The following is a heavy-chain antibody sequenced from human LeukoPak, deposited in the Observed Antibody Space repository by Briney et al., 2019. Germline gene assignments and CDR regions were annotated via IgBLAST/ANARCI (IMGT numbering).Heavy chain of an antibody. V-gene: IGHV3-7*01. Sequence: GRSLRLSCVGSGFTFSSYWMSWVRQAPGKGPEWVANMKQDASEKYYLGALNGRFTIFRDNAKNSLYLQMNTLTVEDTALYFCVRDRNPRHSYFDLWGQGTLVTVSS. D-gene: IGHD1-1*01. J-gene: IGHJ4*02. CDR2: MKQDASEK. CDR1: GFTFSSYW. CDR3: VRDRNPRHSYFDL.